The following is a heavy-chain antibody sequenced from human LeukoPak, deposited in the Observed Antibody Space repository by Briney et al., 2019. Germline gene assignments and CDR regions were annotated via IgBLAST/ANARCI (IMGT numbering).Heavy chain of an antibody. CDR3: ARRIAAAAAPYYFDY. Sequence: GGSLRLSCTASGFPFYSYWMTWVRQTPGKGLEWVANIRHDGSTKYYVDSVKGRFTISRDNAKNTLYLQMNSLRAEDTAVYYCARRIAAAAAPYYFDYWGQGTLVTVSS. CDR2: IRHDGSTK. J-gene: IGHJ4*02. D-gene: IGHD6-13*01. CDR1: GFPFYSYW. V-gene: IGHV3-7*01.